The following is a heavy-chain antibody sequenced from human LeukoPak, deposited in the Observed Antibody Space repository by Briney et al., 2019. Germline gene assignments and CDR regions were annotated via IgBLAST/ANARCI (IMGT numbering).Heavy chain of an antibody. D-gene: IGHD5-18*01. CDR1: GGSFSGYY. CDR2: INHSGST. Sequence: SETLSLTCAVYGGSFSGYYWSWIRQPPEKGLEWIGEINHSGSTNYNPSLKSRVTISVGTSKNQFSLKLSSVTAADTAVYYCARGPRGYSYGYFDYWGQGTLVTVSS. V-gene: IGHV4-34*01. CDR3: ARGPRGYSYGYFDY. J-gene: IGHJ4*02.